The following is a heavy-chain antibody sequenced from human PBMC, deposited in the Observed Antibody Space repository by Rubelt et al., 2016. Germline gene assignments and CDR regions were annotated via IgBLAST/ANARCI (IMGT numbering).Heavy chain of an antibody. V-gene: IGHV1-2*06. D-gene: IGHD6-13*01. CDR3: ARESSSSWYIDY. CDR2: INPNSGGT. CDR1: GYTFTGYY. Sequence: QVQLVQSGAEVKKPGASVKVSCKASGYTFTGYYMHWVRQAPGQGLEWVGRINPNSGGTKYAQNFQARVTMTMDTSITTAYMGLSRLRSDDTAVFYCARESSSSWYIDYWGQGTLVTVSS. J-gene: IGHJ4*02.